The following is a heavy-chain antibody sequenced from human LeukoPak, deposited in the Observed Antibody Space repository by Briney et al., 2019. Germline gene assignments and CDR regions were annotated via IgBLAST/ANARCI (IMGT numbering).Heavy chain of an antibody. CDR2: IYYSGST. V-gene: IGHV4-59*01. D-gene: IGHD2-21*02. J-gene: IGHJ3*02. CDR3: AREGLLCGGDCYRDAFDI. CDR1: GGSISSYY. Sequence: SETLPLTCTVSGGSISSYYWSWIRQPPGKGLEWIGYIYYSGSTNYNPSLKSRVTISVDTSKNQFSLKLSSVTAADTAVYFCAREGLLCGGDCYRDAFDIWGQGTMVTVSS.